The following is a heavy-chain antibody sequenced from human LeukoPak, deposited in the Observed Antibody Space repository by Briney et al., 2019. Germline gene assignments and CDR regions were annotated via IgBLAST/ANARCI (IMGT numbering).Heavy chain of an antibody. CDR1: GGSISSSNW. CDR3: ARVDRGRGWFDP. Sequence: SGTLSLTCAVSGGSISSSNWWSWVRQPPGKGLEWIGEIYHSGSTNYNPSLKSRVTISVDTSKNQFSLKLSSVTAADTAVYYCARVDRGRGWFDPWGQGTLVTVSS. D-gene: IGHD2-2*03. V-gene: IGHV4-4*02. CDR2: IYHSGST. J-gene: IGHJ5*02.